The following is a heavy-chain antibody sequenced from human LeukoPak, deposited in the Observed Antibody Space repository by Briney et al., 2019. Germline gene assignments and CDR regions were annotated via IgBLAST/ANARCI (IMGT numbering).Heavy chain of an antibody. Sequence: GGSLRLSCTASGFTFGDYAMSWVRQAPGKGLEWVGFIRSKAYGGTIEYAASVKGRFTISRDDSKSIAYLQMNSLKTEDTAVYYCTRGGDIVVVDDAFDIWGQGTMVTVSS. D-gene: IGHD2-2*01. CDR2: IRSKAYGGTI. V-gene: IGHV3-49*04. CDR1: GFTFGDYA. CDR3: TRGGDIVVVDDAFDI. J-gene: IGHJ3*02.